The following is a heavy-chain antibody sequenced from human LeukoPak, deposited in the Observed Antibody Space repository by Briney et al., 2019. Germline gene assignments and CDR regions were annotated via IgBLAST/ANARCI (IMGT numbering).Heavy chain of an antibody. V-gene: IGHV4-38-2*01. CDR2: IYHSGSP. D-gene: IGHD3-3*01. CDR3: ARPISSQGYFGVVID. J-gene: IGHJ4*02. CDR1: GYSISSASY. Sequence: SETLSLTCAVSGYSISSASYWGWIRQPPGKGLEWIGNIYHSGSPYFNPSLKSRVTISVDTSKNQFSLKLSSVTAADTAVYYCARPISSQGYFGVVIDWGQGTLVTVSS.